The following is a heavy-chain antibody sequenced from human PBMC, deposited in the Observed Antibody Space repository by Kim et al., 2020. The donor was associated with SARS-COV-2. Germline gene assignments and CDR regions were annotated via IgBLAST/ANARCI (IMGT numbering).Heavy chain of an antibody. J-gene: IGHJ6*02. CDR1: GFTFSSYS. D-gene: IGHD5-18*01. Sequence: GGSLRLSCAASGFTFSSYSMNWVRQAPGKGLEWVSSISSSSSYIYYADSVKGRFTISRDNAKNSLYLQMNSLRAEDTAVYYCARDILVDTAMAVYYYYYGMDVWGQGTTVTVSS. V-gene: IGHV3-21*01. CDR2: ISSSSSYI. CDR3: ARDILVDTAMAVYYYYYGMDV.